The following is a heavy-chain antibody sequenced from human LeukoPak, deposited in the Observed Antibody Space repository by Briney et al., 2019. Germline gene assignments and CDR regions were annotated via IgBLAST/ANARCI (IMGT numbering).Heavy chain of an antibody. D-gene: IGHD3-3*01. V-gene: IGHV4-39*01. Sequence: PSETLSLTCTVSGGSISSSSYYWGWIRQPPGKGLEWIGSIYYSGSTYYNPSLKSRVTISVDTSKNQFSLKLSSVTAADTAVYYCASGRTTNWYYDFWSGYYASGYFDYWGQGTLVTVSS. J-gene: IGHJ4*02. CDR2: IYYSGST. CDR3: ASGRTTNWYYDFWSGYYASGYFDY. CDR1: GGSISSSSYY.